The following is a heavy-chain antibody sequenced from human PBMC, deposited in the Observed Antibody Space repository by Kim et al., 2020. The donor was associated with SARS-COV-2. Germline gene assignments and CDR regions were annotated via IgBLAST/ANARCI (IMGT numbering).Heavy chain of an antibody. CDR1: GFTFDDYG. CDR3: ARGDIWNDEGWFDP. J-gene: IGHJ5*02. D-gene: IGHD1-1*01. V-gene: IGHV3-20*01. CDR2: INWNGGST. Sequence: GGSLRLSCAASGFTFDDYGMSWVRQAPGKGLEWVSGINWNGGSTGYADSVKGRFTISRDNAKNSLYLQMNSLRAEDTALYHCARGDIWNDEGWFDPWGQGTLVTVSS.